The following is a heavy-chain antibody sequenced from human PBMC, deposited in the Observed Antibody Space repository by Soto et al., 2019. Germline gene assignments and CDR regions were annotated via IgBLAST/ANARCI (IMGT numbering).Heavy chain of an antibody. CDR3: AKYVPMVRGVIIPYRYYFDY. V-gene: IGHV3-23*01. CDR1: GFTFSSYA. CDR2: ISGSGGST. J-gene: IGHJ4*02. D-gene: IGHD3-10*01. Sequence: GGSLRLSCTASGFTFSSYATSWVRQAPGKGLEWVSAISGSGGSTYYADSVKGRFTISRDNSKNTLYLQMNSLRAEDTAVYYCAKYVPMVRGVIIPYRYYFDYWGQGTLVTVSS.